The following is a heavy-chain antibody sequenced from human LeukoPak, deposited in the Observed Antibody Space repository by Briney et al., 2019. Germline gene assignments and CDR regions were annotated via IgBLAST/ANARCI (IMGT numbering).Heavy chain of an antibody. CDR3: AKGKLWTRPINYFDY. J-gene: IGHJ4*02. CDR1: GFTFSSYY. D-gene: IGHD5-18*01. V-gene: IGHV3-11*01. CDR2: ISSSDITI. Sequence: GGSLRLSCAASGFTFSSYYMSWIRQAPGKGLECVSYISSSDITIYYADSVKGRFTISRDNSKNTLYLQMNSLRAEDTAVYYCAKGKLWTRPINYFDYWGQGTLVTVSS.